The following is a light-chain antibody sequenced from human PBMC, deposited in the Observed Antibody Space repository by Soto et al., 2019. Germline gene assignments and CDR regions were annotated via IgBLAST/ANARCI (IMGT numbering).Light chain of an antibody. Sequence: DIQMTQSPSTLSASVGDTVTITCRASQSINNFLAWYQQKPGNAPKLLIFDTSDLETGVPSRFSGRGSGTDFTFTISSLQPEDVAAYYCQQYHTLPITFGGGTKVDIK. V-gene: IGKV1-33*01. CDR2: DTS. CDR1: QSINNF. CDR3: QQYHTLPIT. J-gene: IGKJ4*01.